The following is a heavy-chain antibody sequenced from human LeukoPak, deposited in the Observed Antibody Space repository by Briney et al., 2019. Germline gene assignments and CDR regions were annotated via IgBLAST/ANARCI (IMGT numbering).Heavy chain of an antibody. V-gene: IGHV1-18*01. Sequence: ASVKVSCKASGYTFTSYGISWVRQAPGQGLEWMGWISPYSGNTNYAQKLQGRVTMTTDTSTSTAYVELRSLRSDDTAVYYCARDGTAYCGGDCYSVRFDPWGQGTLVTVSS. D-gene: IGHD2-21*02. CDR2: ISPYSGNT. J-gene: IGHJ5*02. CDR1: GYTFTSYG. CDR3: ARDGTAYCGGDCYSVRFDP.